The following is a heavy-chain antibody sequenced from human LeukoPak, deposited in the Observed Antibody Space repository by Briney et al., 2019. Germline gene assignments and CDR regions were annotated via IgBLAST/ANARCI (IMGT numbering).Heavy chain of an antibody. D-gene: IGHD4-17*01. CDR2: IYTSGST. V-gene: IGHV4-4*07. J-gene: IGHJ5*02. CDR3: AREAYADYVFSAWFDP. Sequence: PSETLSLTCTVSGGSIRSYYWSWIRQPAGKGLEWIGRIYTSGSTNYNPSLKSRLTMSVDTSKNQFSLKLSSVTAADTAVYYCAREAYADYVFSAWFDPWGQGTLVTVSS. CDR1: GGSIRSYY.